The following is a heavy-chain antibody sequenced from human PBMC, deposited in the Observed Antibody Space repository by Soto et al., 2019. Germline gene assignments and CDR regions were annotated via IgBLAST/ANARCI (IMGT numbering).Heavy chain of an antibody. D-gene: IGHD3-10*01. J-gene: IGHJ3*02. V-gene: IGHV1-18*01. CDR1: GYTCTSYG. Sequence: ASVKVSCKASGYTCTSYGISWVRQAPGQGLEWMGWISAYNGNTNYAQKLQGRVTMTTDTSTSTAYMELRSLRSDDTAVYYCASAGITMVRGVIHLDAFDIWGQGTMVTVSS. CDR3: ASAGITMVRGVIHLDAFDI. CDR2: ISAYNGNT.